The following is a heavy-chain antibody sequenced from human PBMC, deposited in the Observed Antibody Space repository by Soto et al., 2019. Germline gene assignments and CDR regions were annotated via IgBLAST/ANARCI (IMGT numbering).Heavy chain of an antibody. CDR3: ARGGYDILTGYLFDY. CDR2: IYYSGST. V-gene: IGHV4-31*03. J-gene: IGHJ4*02. CDR1: GGSISSGGYY. Sequence: QVQLQESGPGLVKPSQTLSLTCTVSGGSISSGGYYWSWIRQHPGKGLEWIGYIYYSGSTYYNQSLKSRVTISVDTSKNQFSLKLSSVTAADTAVYYCARGGYDILTGYLFDYWGQGTLVTVSS. D-gene: IGHD3-9*01.